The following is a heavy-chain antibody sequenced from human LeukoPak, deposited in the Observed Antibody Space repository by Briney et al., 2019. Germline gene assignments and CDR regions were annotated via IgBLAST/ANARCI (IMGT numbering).Heavy chain of an antibody. CDR3: ARSSGYSSSWYAYRDAFDI. V-gene: IGHV4-34*01. D-gene: IGHD6-13*01. CDR1: GGSFSGYY. CDR2: INHSGST. J-gene: IGHJ3*02. Sequence: SETLSLTCAVYGGSFSGYYWSWIRQPPGKGLEWIGKINHSGSTNYNPSLKSRVTISVDTSKNQFSLKLSSVTAADTAVYYCARSSGYSSSWYAYRDAFDIWGQGTMVTVSS.